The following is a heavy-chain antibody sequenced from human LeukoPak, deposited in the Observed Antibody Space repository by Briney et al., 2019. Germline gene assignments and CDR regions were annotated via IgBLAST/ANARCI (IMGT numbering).Heavy chain of an antibody. CDR1: GGTLSSYA. J-gene: IGHJ4*02. D-gene: IGHD6-6*01. Sequence: SVKVSCKASGGTLSSYAISWVRQAPGQGLEWMGGIIPIFGTANYAQNFQGRVTITADESTSTAYMELSSLRSEDTAVYYCASASLEYSSPHFDYWGQGTLVTVSS. CDR3: ASASLEYSSPHFDY. V-gene: IGHV1-69*13. CDR2: IIPIFGTA.